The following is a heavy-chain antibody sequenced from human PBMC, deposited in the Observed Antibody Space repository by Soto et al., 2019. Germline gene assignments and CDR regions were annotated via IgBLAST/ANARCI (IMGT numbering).Heavy chain of an antibody. Sequence: ASETLSLTCTVSGGSISNYYWSWIRQPAGKGMEWVGRIHTTDSTNYNPSLKSRVTMSIDTSNNQFSLKLYSPTAADTAVYYCARALSSAAGLYFDYWGQGTLVTVSS. CDR3: ARALSSAAGLYFDY. J-gene: IGHJ4*02. V-gene: IGHV4-4*07. CDR1: GGSISNYY. CDR2: IHTTDST. D-gene: IGHD6-13*01.